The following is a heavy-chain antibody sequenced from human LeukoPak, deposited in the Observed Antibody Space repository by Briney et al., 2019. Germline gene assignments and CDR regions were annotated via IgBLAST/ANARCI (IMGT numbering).Heavy chain of an antibody. J-gene: IGHJ5*02. CDR3: ARVVKDGSGSYRFDP. CDR2: INPSGGST. CDR1: GYTFTSYY. D-gene: IGHD3-10*01. V-gene: IGHV1-46*01. Sequence: ASVKVSCKASGYTFTSYYMHWVRQAPGQGLEWMGIINPSGGSTSYAQKFQGRVTMTRDTSTSTVYMELSSLRSEDTAVYYCARVVKDGSGSYRFDPWGQGTLVTVSS.